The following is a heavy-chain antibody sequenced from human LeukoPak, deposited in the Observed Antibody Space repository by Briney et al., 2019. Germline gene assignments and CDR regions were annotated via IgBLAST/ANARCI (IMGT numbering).Heavy chain of an antibody. V-gene: IGHV2-5*01. D-gene: IGHD4-17*01. Sequence: ESGPTLVNPTQTLTLTCSFSGFSLTTGGVGVGWIRQPPGKALGWLALIYWNNDKRYRPSLKTRLTITKDTSKNQVFLIMTNMDPVDTATYFCAHGLDYGDYFDDWGQGTLVTVSS. CDR1: GFSLTTGGVG. CDR3: AHGLDYGDYFDD. J-gene: IGHJ4*02. CDR2: IYWNNDK.